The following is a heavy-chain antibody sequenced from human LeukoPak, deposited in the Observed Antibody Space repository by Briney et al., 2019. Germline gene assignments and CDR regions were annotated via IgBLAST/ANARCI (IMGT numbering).Heavy chain of an antibody. CDR3: ARGSYDFWNGYDD. Sequence: PSQTLSLTCTVSGGSISNGSYYWSWIRQPAGKGLEWIGRIYTSGSTNYNPSLKSRVTISVDTSKNQFSLKLSSVTAADTAVYYCARGSYDFWNGYDDWWRGTLVTVSS. CDR1: GGSISNGSYY. V-gene: IGHV4-61*02. J-gene: IGHJ4*02. D-gene: IGHD3-3*01. CDR2: IYTSGST.